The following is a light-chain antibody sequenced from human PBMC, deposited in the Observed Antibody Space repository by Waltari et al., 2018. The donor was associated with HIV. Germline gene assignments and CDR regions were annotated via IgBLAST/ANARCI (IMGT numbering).Light chain of an antibody. J-gene: IGLJ3*02. CDR2: SNN. Sequence: QSVLTQPPSASGTPGQRVTISCSGSDSNVGSNDVYWYKQRPGTAPRLLIYSNNQRPSGVPDRFFGSKSDTSVSLAISGLRSEDEADYYCAAWDDSLSGPVFGGGTRLTVL. CDR1: DSNVGSND. V-gene: IGLV1-47*02. CDR3: AAWDDSLSGPV.